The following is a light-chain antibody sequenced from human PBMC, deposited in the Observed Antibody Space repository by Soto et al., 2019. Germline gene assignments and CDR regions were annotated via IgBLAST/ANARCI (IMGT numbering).Light chain of an antibody. CDR2: ANN. J-gene: IGLJ2*01. CDR1: SSNIGAGYD. V-gene: IGLV1-40*01. Sequence: QSVLTQPPSVSGAPGQRVTISCTGSSSNIGAGYDVHWYQQLPGTAPKLLIYANNHRPLGVPDRFSGAKSGTSVSLAITGLQVEDEADYYCQSYDSSLSAVVFGGGTKLTVL. CDR3: QSYDSSLSAVV.